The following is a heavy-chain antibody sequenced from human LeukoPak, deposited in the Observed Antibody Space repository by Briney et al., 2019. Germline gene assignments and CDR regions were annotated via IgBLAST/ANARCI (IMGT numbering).Heavy chain of an antibody. D-gene: IGHD1-26*01. CDR1: GFTFSSYS. V-gene: IGHV3-7*01. Sequence: TGGSLRLSCAASGFTFSSYSMNWVRQAPGKGLEWVANIKQDGSEKYYVDSVKGRFTISRDNAKNSLYQQMNSLRDEDTAVYYCARILRFDYWGQGTLVTVSS. J-gene: IGHJ4*02. CDR3: ARILRFDY. CDR2: IKQDGSEK.